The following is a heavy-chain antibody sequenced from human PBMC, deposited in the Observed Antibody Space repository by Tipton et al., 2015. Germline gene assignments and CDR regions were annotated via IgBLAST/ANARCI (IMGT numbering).Heavy chain of an antibody. V-gene: IGHV5-51*01. D-gene: IGHD6-6*01. CDR3: ARHGSIGARQNWFDP. CDR1: GYSFTSHW. J-gene: IGHJ5*02. CDR2: IYPGDSDT. Sequence: QLVQSGAEVKKPGESLKISCKGSGYSFTSHWIGWVRQMPGKGLEWMGIIYPGDSDTRYSPSFQGQVTISADKSISTVYLQWNSRKASDSGMYYCARHGSIGARQNWFDPWGQGTLVTVSS.